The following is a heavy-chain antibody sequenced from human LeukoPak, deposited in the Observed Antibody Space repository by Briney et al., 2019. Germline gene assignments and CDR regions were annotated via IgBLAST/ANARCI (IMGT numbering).Heavy chain of an antibody. CDR2: IYHSGST. Sequence: PSETLSLTCAVSGGSISSGGYSWSWIRQPPGKGLEWIGYIYHSGSTYYSPSLKSRVTISVDRSKNQFSLKLSSVTAADTAVYYCARVGGDTLEFDYWGQGTLVTVSS. CDR3: ARVGGDTLEFDY. J-gene: IGHJ4*02. V-gene: IGHV4-30-2*01. CDR1: GGSISSGGYS. D-gene: IGHD2-21*02.